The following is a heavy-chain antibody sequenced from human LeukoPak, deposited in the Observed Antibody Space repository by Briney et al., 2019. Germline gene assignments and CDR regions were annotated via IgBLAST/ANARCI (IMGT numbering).Heavy chain of an antibody. CDR1: GFTVTSYE. Sequence: RPGGSLRLSCAASGFTVTSYEMNWVRQAPGKGLVWLSHINSDGRSTDYADSVKGRFTISRDNAKNTVYLQMNSLRAEDTAVYYCARAATVVTSRGYYGMDVWGQGTTVTVSS. D-gene: IGHD4-23*01. V-gene: IGHV3-74*01. J-gene: IGHJ6*02. CDR2: INSDGRST. CDR3: ARAATVVTSRGYYGMDV.